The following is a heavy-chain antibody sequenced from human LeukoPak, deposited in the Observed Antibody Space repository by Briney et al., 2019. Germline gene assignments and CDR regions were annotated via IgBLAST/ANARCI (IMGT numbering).Heavy chain of an antibody. CDR2: IIPIFGTA. D-gene: IGHD3-9*01. V-gene: IGHV1-69*01. CDR1: GGTFSSYA. J-gene: IGHJ5*02. Sequence: ASVKVSCKASGGTFSSYAISWVRQAPGQGLEWMGGIIPIFGTANYAQKFQGRVTITADESTSTAYMELSSLRSEDTAVDYCAREVSPQKLRYSGGGWFDPWGQGTLVTVPS. CDR3: AREVSPQKLRYSGGGWFDP.